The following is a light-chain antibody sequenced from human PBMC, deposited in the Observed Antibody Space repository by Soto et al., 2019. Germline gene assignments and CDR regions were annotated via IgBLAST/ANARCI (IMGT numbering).Light chain of an antibody. CDR1: SSNIGRNT. CDR2: SDD. J-gene: IGLJ2*01. V-gene: IGLV1-44*01. Sequence: QSVLIQPPSASGTPGQRVTISCSGSSSNIGRNTVNWYQHLPGTAPKLLLYSDDQRPSGVPDRFSGSRSGTSASLAISGLQSEDEADYYCEAGDDSLNGPVFGGGTKVPVL. CDR3: EAGDDSLNGPV.